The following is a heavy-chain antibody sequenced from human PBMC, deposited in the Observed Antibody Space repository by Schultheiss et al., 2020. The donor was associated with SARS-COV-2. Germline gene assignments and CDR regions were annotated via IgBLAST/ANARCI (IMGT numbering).Heavy chain of an antibody. CDR2: IYPGDSDT. Sequence: GESLKISCKGSGYSFTSYWIGWVRQMPGKGLEWMGIIYPGDSDTRYSPSFQGQVTISADKSISTAYLQWSSLKASDTAMYYCVRHRGYYDFWSGYSVDAFDIWGQGTMVTVSS. V-gene: IGHV5-51*01. J-gene: IGHJ3*02. CDR1: GYSFTSYW. CDR3: VRHRGYYDFWSGYSVDAFDI. D-gene: IGHD3-3*01.